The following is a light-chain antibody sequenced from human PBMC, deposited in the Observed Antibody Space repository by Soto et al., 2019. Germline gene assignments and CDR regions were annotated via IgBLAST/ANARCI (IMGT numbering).Light chain of an antibody. J-gene: IGLJ2*01. CDR3: QSYDSSLSGSV. CDR1: SSNIGAGYD. Sequence: QSVLTQPPSVSGAPGQRVTISRTGSSSNIGAGYDVHWYQQLPGTVPKLLIYGNSNRPSGVPDRFSGSKSGTSASLAITGLQAEDEADYYCQSYDSSLSGSVFGGGTKLTVL. CDR2: GNS. V-gene: IGLV1-40*01.